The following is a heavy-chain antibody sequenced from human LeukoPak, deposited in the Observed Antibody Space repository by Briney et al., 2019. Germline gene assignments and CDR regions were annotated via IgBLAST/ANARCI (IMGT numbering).Heavy chain of an antibody. Sequence: SQTLSLTCTVSGGSISSGGYYWSWIRQPPGKGLEWIGYIYHRGNTYYNSSLKSRVTISVDTSKNQFSLKLSSVTAADTAVYYCAREARGTAFDIWGQGTMVTVSS. J-gene: IGHJ3*02. D-gene: IGHD3-16*01. CDR1: GGSISSGGYY. CDR2: IYHRGNT. CDR3: AREARGTAFDI. V-gene: IGHV4-30-2*01.